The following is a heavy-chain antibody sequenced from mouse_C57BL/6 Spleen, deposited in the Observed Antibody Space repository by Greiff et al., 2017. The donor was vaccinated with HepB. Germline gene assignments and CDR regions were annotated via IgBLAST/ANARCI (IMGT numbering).Heavy chain of an antibody. CDR2: ISDGGSYT. Sequence: EVKLMESGGGLVKPGGSLKLSCAASGFTFSSYAMSWVRQTPEKRLEWVATISDGGSYTYYPDNVKGRFTISRDNAKNNLYLQMSHLKSEDTAMYYCARSSSHYYAMDYWGQGTSVTVSS. D-gene: IGHD1-1*01. V-gene: IGHV5-4*03. CDR3: ARSSSHYYAMDY. J-gene: IGHJ4*01. CDR1: GFTFSSYA.